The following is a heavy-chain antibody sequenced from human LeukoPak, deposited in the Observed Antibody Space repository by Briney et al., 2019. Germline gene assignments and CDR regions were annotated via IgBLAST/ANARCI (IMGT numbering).Heavy chain of an antibody. CDR3: ARQSRKGSSGYWVNYYYMDV. J-gene: IGHJ6*03. CDR1: GGSISSYY. CDR2: FYTSGST. D-gene: IGHD3-22*01. V-gene: IGHV4-4*09. Sequence: SETLSLTCTVSGGSISSYYWSWIRQPPGKGLEWIGYFYTSGSTNYNPSLKSRVTISVDTSKNQFSLKLSSVTAADTAVYYCARQSRKGSSGYWVNYYYMDVWGKGTTVTVSS.